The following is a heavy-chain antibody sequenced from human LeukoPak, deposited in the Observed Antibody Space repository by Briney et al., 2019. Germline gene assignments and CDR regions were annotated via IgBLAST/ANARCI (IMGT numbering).Heavy chain of an antibody. CDR2: IHHSGST. CDR3: ARARLRRYYYYYYMDV. D-gene: IGHD4-17*01. J-gene: IGHJ6*03. CDR1: GVSISSNLW. V-gene: IGHV4-4*02. Sequence: SETLSLTCAVSGVSISSNLWWTWVRQPPGKGLEWIAEIHHSGSTNYNPSLKSRVTISVDTSKNQFSLKLSSVTAADTAVYYCARARLRRYYYYYYMDVWGKGTTVTVSS.